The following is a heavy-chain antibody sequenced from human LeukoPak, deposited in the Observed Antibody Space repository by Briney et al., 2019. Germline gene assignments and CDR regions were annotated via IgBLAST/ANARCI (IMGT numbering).Heavy chain of an antibody. V-gene: IGHV1-69*04. CDR1: GGTFSSYA. J-gene: IGHJ3*02. CDR3: ARDHTRYSSSSLAFDI. CDR2: IIPILGIA. Sequence: SVKVSCKASGGTFSSYAISWVRQAPGQGLEWMGRIIPILGIANYAQKFQGRVTITADKSTSTAYMELSSLRSDDTAVYYCARDHTRYSSSSLAFDIWGQGTMVTVSS. D-gene: IGHD6-6*01.